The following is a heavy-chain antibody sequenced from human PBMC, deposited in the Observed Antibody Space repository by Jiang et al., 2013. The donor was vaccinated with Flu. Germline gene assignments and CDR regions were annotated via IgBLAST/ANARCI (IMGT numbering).Heavy chain of an antibody. V-gene: IGHV4-39*01. CDR3: ARASYYHDSGTYKAFDI. Sequence: SLSCNVSGGSISRSRYYWGWIRQPPGKGLEWVGNVFYNGNTYYKPSLESRVTISVDASRNQFSLKLTSVTAADTAVYYCARASYYHDSGTYKAFDIWGQGTVVTVSS. J-gene: IGHJ3*02. CDR2: VFYNGNT. CDR1: GGSISRSRYY. D-gene: IGHD3-10*01.